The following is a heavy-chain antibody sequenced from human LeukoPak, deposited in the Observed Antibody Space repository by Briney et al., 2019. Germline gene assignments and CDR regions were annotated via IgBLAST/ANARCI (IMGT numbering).Heavy chain of an antibody. D-gene: IGHD3-10*01. J-gene: IGHJ4*02. V-gene: IGHV3-74*01. CDR1: GFTFSYYW. Sequence: GGSLRLSCAASGFTFSYYWMYWVRQAPGKGLVWVPHITGDGSTTNYADSVKGRFTISRDNAKNTLYLQMNSLRVEDTAVYYCVRDWFGEHIWGQGTLVTVSS. CDR2: ITGDGSTT. CDR3: VRDWFGEHI.